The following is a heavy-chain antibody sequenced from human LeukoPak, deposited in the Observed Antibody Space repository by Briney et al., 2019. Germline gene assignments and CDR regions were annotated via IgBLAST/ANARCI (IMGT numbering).Heavy chain of an antibody. CDR3: ARGRGDRGFYYYYVDV. CDR2: VSYSGTT. D-gene: IGHD2-21*02. J-gene: IGHJ6*03. Sequence: PSETLSLTCSVSIDSITAYYWSWFQQPPGKPLEWIGYVSYSGTTNYNPSLNSRLTISGDTSKRLFSLNLTSVTAADTAMYYCARGRGDRGFYYYYVDVWGKGTPVTVSS. CDR1: IDSITAYY. V-gene: IGHV4-59*01.